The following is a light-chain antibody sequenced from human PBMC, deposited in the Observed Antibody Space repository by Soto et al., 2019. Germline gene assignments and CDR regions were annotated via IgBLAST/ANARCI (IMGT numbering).Light chain of an antibody. V-gene: IGKV3-20*01. J-gene: IGKJ2*01. Sequence: EIVLTQSPGTLSLSPGERATLSCRASQSVSSDYLAWYQQKPGQAPRLLIFAASSRATDIPDRFRGSGSGTDFTLTISRLEPEDFAVYYCQQYGSSPPYTFGQGTKLEIK. CDR2: AAS. CDR1: QSVSSDY. CDR3: QQYGSSPPYT.